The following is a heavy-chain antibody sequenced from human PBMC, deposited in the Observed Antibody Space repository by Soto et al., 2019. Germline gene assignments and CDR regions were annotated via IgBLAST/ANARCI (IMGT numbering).Heavy chain of an antibody. Sequence: SETLSLTCTVSGGSISSYYWSWIRQPPGKGLEWIGYIYYSGSTNYNPSLKSRVTISVDTSKNQFSLKLSSVTAADTAVYYCARGPLAYCGGDCYSGAFDIWGQGTMVTVSS. CDR2: IYYSGST. CDR1: GGSISSYY. J-gene: IGHJ3*02. CDR3: ARGPLAYCGGDCYSGAFDI. V-gene: IGHV4-59*12. D-gene: IGHD2-21*02.